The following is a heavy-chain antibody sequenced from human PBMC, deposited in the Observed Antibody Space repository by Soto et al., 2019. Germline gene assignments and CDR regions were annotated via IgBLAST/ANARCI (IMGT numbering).Heavy chain of an antibody. CDR1: GFTFSSYS. V-gene: IGHV3-48*01. D-gene: IGHD3-10*01. CDR3: ARANYSASPGDFDY. CDR2: ISSSSSNI. J-gene: IGHJ4*01. Sequence: EVQLVESGGGLVQPGGSLRLSCAASGFTFSSYSMNWVRQAPGKGLEWVSYISSSSSNIYYADSVKGRFTISRDNAKNSLYRQMNSLRAEDTAVYYCARANYSASPGDFDYWGHGTLVTVSS.